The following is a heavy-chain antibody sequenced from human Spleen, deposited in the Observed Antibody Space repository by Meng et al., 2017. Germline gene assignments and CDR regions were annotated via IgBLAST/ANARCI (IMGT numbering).Heavy chain of an antibody. CDR1: GFAFGDYA. V-gene: IGHV3-7*01. CDR3: AGVERNYGDVFDI. Sequence: GESLKISCTGSGFAFGDYAMSWFRQAPGKGLEWVASIKQDGSEKHYVDSVKGRFTISRDNAKNSLFLQMNSLRAEDTAVYYCAGVERNYGDVFDIWGQGTMVTVSS. J-gene: IGHJ3*02. CDR2: IKQDGSEK. D-gene: IGHD1-7*01.